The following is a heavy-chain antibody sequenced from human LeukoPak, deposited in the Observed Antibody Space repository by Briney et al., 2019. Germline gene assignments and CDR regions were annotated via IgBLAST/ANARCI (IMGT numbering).Heavy chain of an antibody. CDR3: ARHAYPINWGVTLKHFDI. Sequence: ASVKVSCKASGYTFTNYYMHWVRQAPGQGLEWMGIINPSAGSTSYAQKFQGRVTMTRDTSTSTVYMELSSLRSEDTAVYYCARHAYPINWGVTLKHFDIWGQGTMVTVSS. D-gene: IGHD7-27*01. CDR2: INPSAGST. J-gene: IGHJ3*02. CDR1: GYTFTNYY. V-gene: IGHV1-46*01.